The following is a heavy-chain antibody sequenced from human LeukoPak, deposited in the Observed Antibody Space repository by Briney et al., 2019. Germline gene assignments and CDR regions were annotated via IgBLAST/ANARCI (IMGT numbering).Heavy chain of an antibody. CDR2: IWFDGYNK. Sequence: GGSLRLSCAASGFTFSSYGMHWVRQAPGKGLEWVAVIWFDGYNKYYADSVKGRFSISRDNSKDTLYLQMNSLRAEDTAVYYCARDQNSYGGNSAWGYWGQGTLVTVSS. V-gene: IGHV3-33*01. J-gene: IGHJ4*02. CDR3: ARDQNSYGGNSAWGY. CDR1: GFTFSSYG. D-gene: IGHD4-23*01.